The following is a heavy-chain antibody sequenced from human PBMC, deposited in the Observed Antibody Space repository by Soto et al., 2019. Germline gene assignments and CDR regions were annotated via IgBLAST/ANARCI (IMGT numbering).Heavy chain of an antibody. CDR1: GGTFSNFA. D-gene: IGHD4-17*01. CDR3: ARGSPTTVTTWFDP. J-gene: IGHJ5*02. Sequence: QLQLVQSGAEVKKPGSSVKVSCKASGGTFSNFAINWVRQAPGQGLEWMGGIIPVLGKAKYAQKFQGRVQFTADESTSTAYMEVNSLTSEDTAVYYCARGSPTTVTTWFDPWGQGTLVTVSS. V-gene: IGHV1-69*01. CDR2: IIPVLGKA.